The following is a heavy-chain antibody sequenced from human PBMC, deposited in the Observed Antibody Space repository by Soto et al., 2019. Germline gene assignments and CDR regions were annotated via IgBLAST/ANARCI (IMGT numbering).Heavy chain of an antibody. CDR1: GYTFTSYG. J-gene: IGHJ3*02. CDR2: ISAYNGNT. D-gene: IGHD6-19*01. Sequence: ASVKVSCKASGYTFTSYGISWVRQAPGQGLEWVGWISAYNGNTNYAQKLQGRVTMTTDTSTSTAYMELRSLRSDDTAVYYCARSFHSSGWYEDAFDIWGQGTMVTVSS. CDR3: ARSFHSSGWYEDAFDI. V-gene: IGHV1-18*01.